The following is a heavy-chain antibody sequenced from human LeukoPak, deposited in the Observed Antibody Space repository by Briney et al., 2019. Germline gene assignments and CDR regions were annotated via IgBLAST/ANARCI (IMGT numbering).Heavy chain of an antibody. D-gene: IGHD2-21*02. CDR2: ISNDGNSN. V-gene: IGHV3-30*03. CDR3: ARDRAPYCGGDCDAFDI. CDR1: GFTFSSYG. Sequence: GGSLRLSCAASGFTFSSYGMHWVRQAPGKGLEWVAVISNDGNSNYYADSVKGRFTISRDNSKNTVSLQMNSLRAEDTAVYYCARDRAPYCGGDCDAFDIWGQGTMVTVSS. J-gene: IGHJ3*02.